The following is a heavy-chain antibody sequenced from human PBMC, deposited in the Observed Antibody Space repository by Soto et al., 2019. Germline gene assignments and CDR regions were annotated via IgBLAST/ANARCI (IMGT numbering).Heavy chain of an antibody. Sequence: GGSLRLSCSASGFTFTSFAIHWVRQAPGKGLEWVAVISENGVNKYSAESVRGRFVTSRDNSKNTVELEMNSLRPEDTAIYFCARRLTKTVSALGYWGQGTLVTVSS. J-gene: IGHJ4*02. V-gene: IGHV3-30*09. CDR1: GFTFTSFA. D-gene: IGHD2-8*01. CDR3: ARRLTKTVSALGY. CDR2: ISENGVNK.